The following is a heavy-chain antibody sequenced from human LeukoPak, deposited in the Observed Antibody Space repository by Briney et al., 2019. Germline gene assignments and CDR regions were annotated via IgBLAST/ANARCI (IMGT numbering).Heavy chain of an antibody. J-gene: IGHJ4*02. CDR1: GFTFSSYW. CDR3: ARDQVVGIFDY. CDR2: IKQDGSEK. Sequence: GGSLRLSCAAPGFTFSSYWMSWVRKAPGKGLEWVANIKQDGSEKYYVDSVKGRFTISRDNAKNSLYLQMNSLRAEDTAVYYCARDQVVGIFDYWGQGTLVTVSS. V-gene: IGHV3-7*01. D-gene: IGHD2-21*01.